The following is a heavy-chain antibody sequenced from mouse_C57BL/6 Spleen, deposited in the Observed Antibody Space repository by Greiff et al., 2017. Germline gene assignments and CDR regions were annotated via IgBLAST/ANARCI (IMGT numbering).Heavy chain of an antibody. J-gene: IGHJ2*01. CDR1: GFTFSSYA. V-gene: IGHV5-4*01. Sequence: VQLVESGGGLVKPGGSLKLSCAASGFTFSSYAMSWVRQTPEKRLEWVATISDGGSYTYYPDNVKGRFTISRDNAKNNLYLQMSHLKSEDTAMYYCAREDDYFDYWGQGTTLTVSS. CDR2: ISDGGSYT. D-gene: IGHD2-3*01. CDR3: AREDDYFDY.